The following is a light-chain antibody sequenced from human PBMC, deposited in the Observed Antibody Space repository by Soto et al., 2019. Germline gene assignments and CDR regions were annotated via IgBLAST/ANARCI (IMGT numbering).Light chain of an antibody. CDR2: AAS. CDR3: QQSYGTPIT. CDR1: QRVSTW. Sequence: DIQMTQSPSSVSASVGDRVTISCRASQRVSTWLAWYQQKPGKAPKLLIYAASRLQSEVPSRFSGSGSGTDFTLTITSLQPEDFATYYCQQSYGTPITFGQGTRLEI. V-gene: IGKV1-12*01. J-gene: IGKJ5*01.